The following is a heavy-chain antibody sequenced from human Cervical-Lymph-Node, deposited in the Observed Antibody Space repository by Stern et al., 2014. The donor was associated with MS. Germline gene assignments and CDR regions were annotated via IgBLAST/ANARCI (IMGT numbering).Heavy chain of an antibody. D-gene: IGHD3-22*01. V-gene: IGHV3-11*01. CDR3: ARDPMYYYDSSGT. J-gene: IGHJ4*02. Sequence: VQLVESGGGLVRPGGSLRLSCAASEFTFSDYYMYWFRQAPGKGLEWVSYISSSGDTIYYADSVQGRFTISRDNAQNSLYLQMNSLRAEDTAVYYCARDPMYYYDSSGTWGQGTLVTVSS. CDR2: ISSSGDTI. CDR1: EFTFSDYY.